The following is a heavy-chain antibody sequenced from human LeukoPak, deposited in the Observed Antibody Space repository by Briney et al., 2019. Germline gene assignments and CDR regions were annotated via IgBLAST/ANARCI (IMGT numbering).Heavy chain of an antibody. CDR3: ARDAAGLDY. V-gene: IGHV3-7*01. J-gene: IGHJ4*02. CDR1: GFTFSTYW. Sequence: PGGSLRLSCAASGFTFSTYWMSWVRQAPGKGLEWVANIKQDGSEKYYVDSVKGRFTISRDNAKNTVYLQMNSLKDEDTGVYYCARDAAGLDYWGQGTLVTVSS. CDR2: IKQDGSEK. D-gene: IGHD1-14*01.